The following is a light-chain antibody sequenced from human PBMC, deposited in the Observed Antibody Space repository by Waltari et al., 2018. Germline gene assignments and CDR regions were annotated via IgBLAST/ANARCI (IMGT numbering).Light chain of an antibody. Sequence: QSVLPQPPSASGTPGQRVIISCSGGSSNTGRNTVNWYQQLPGTAPNLLIHRDNQRPSGVPDRFSGSKSGTSASLAISGLQSADEADYYCAAWDDSLNVLFGGGTKLTVL. CDR1: SSNTGRNT. CDR2: RDN. J-gene: IGLJ2*01. V-gene: IGLV1-44*01. CDR3: AAWDDSLNVL.